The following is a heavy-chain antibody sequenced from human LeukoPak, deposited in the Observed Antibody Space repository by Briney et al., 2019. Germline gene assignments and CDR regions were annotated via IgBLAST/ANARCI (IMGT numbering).Heavy chain of an antibody. CDR1: GGSFSGYY. D-gene: IGHD6-13*01. Sequence: SETLSLTCAVYGGSFSGYYWSWIRQPPGKGLEWIGEINHSGSTSYNPSLKSRVTISVDTSKNQFSLKLSSVTAADTAVYYCASPPYSSSDYWGQGTLVTVSS. CDR2: INHSGST. CDR3: ASPPYSSSDY. J-gene: IGHJ4*02. V-gene: IGHV4-34*01.